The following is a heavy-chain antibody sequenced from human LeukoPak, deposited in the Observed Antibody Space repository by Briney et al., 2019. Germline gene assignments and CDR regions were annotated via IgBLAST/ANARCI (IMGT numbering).Heavy chain of an antibody. V-gene: IGHV4-39*07. CDR2: IYYSGST. D-gene: IGHD4-17*01. J-gene: IGHJ4*02. CDR1: GGSISSSSYY. Sequence: PSETLSLTCTASGGSISSSSYYWGWIRQPPGKGLEWIGSIYYSGSTYYNPSLKSRVTISVDTSKNQFSLMLNSVTAADTAVYYCARDLSYGDSQSFDYWGQGTLVTVSS. CDR3: ARDLSYGDSQSFDY.